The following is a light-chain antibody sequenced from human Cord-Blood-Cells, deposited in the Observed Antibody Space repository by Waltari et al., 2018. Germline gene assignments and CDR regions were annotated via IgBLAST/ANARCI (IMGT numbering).Light chain of an antibody. V-gene: IGKV1-39*01. CDR1: QSISSY. CDR2: AAS. CDR3: QQSYSTLFT. Sequence: DIQMTQSPSSLSASVGDRVTITCRASQSISSYLNWYQQKPGKAPKLLIYAASRLQSGVPSRFSGSGSVTDFTLTISSLQPEDFATYYCQQSYSTLFTFGPGTKVDIK. J-gene: IGKJ3*01.